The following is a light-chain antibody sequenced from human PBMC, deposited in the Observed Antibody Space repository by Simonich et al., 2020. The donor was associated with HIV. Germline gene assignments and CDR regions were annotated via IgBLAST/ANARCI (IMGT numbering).Light chain of an antibody. Sequence: QSALTQPPSASGSPGQSVTISCPGTSSDVGTYNYVSWDQQYPGKAPKLMIYEVSKRPSGVPDRFSGSKSGNTASLTVSGLQAEDEADYYCNSYAGSNNVVFGGGTKLTVL. J-gene: IGLJ2*01. CDR1: SSDVGTYNY. CDR2: EVS. CDR3: NSYAGSNNVV. V-gene: IGLV2-8*01.